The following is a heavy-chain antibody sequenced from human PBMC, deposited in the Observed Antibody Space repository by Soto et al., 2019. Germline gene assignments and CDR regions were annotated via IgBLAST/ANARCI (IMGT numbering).Heavy chain of an antibody. D-gene: IGHD7-27*01. V-gene: IGHV3-64D*06. J-gene: IGHJ4*02. CDR2: ISSNGGST. CDR1: GFTFSSYA. Sequence: GGSLRLSCSASGFTFSSYAMHWVRQAPGRGLEYVSAISSNGGSTYYADSVKGRFTISRDNSKNTLYLQMSSLRAEDTAVYYWVKGPPQLGKVYWGQGTMVTVSS. CDR3: VKGPPQLGKVY.